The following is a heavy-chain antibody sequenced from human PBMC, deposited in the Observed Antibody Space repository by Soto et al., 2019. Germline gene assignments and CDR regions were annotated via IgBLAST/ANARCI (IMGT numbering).Heavy chain of an antibody. Sequence: GGSLRLSCAASGFTFSSYAMYWVRQAPGKGLEYVSAISSNGGSTNYANSVKGRFTISRDNSTNTMYLQMNSLRLEDTAVYYCVKTSGYDYVWGSSGLDPWGQGTLVTGSS. V-gene: IGHV3-64*01. D-gene: IGHD3-16*01. CDR2: ISSNGGST. J-gene: IGHJ5*02. CDR3: VKTSGYDYVWGSSGLDP. CDR1: GFTFSSYA.